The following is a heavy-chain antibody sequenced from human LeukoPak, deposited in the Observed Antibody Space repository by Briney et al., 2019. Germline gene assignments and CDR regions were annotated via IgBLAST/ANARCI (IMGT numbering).Heavy chain of an antibody. CDR1: GFTFSSYG. V-gene: IGHV3-33*01. CDR3: ARGSAGGYFDY. D-gene: IGHD6-19*01. J-gene: IGHJ4*02. Sequence: GGSLRLSCAASGFTFSSYGMHWVRQAPGKGLEWVAVIWYDGSNKYYADSVKGRFTISRDNSKNTLYLQMNSLRAEDTAVCYCARGSAGGYFDYWGQGTLVTVSS. CDR2: IWYDGSNK.